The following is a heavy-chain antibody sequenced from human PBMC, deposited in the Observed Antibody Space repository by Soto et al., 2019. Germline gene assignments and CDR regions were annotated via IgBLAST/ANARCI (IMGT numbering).Heavy chain of an antibody. D-gene: IGHD3-22*01. CDR3: ARLGGYYQSLDS. CDR2: IYYAGTT. CDR1: DGSISPYY. J-gene: IGHJ4*02. Sequence: PSETLSLTCTVSDGSISPYYWSWIRQPPGKGLEWIGYIYYAGTTTYNPSLKSRVSISIDTSKSEVSLKLTSATAADTAVYYCARLGGYYQSLDSWGQGTVVTVSS. V-gene: IGHV4-59*08.